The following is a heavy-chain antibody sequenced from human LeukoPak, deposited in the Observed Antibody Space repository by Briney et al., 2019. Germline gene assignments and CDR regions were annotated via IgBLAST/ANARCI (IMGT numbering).Heavy chain of an antibody. V-gene: IGHV3-48*03. D-gene: IGHD6-13*01. CDR2: ISSSGSTI. CDR3: ASFGLAAAALYYYYGMDA. J-gene: IGHJ6*02. CDR1: GFTFSSYG. Sequence: GGSLRLSCAASGFTFSSYGMNWVRQAPGKGLEWVSYISSSGSTIYYADSVKGRFTISRDNAKNSLYLQMNSLRAEDTAVYYCASFGLAAAALYYYYGMDAWGQGTTVTVSS.